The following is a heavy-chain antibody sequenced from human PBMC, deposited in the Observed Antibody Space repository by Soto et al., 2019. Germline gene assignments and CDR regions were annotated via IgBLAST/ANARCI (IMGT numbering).Heavy chain of an antibody. J-gene: IGHJ4*02. CDR3: ARRYCSSTRCHQFDD. Sequence: SETLSLTCAVSSGSISSSNWWSWVRQPPGKGLEWIGEIYHSGSTNYNPSLKSRVTISVDKSKNQFSLKLSSVTAADTAVYYCARRYCSSTRCHQFDDWGQGTLVTVSS. CDR2: IYHSGST. V-gene: IGHV4-4*02. D-gene: IGHD2-2*01. CDR1: SGSISSSNW.